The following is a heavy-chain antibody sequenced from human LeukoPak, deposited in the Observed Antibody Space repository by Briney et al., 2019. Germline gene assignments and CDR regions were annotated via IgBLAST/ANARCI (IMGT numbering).Heavy chain of an antibody. CDR2: SSATGGST. CDR1: GFTFSSYA. D-gene: IGHD5-18*01. Sequence: PGGSLRLSCAASGFTFSSYAMSWVRQAPGKGLEWLSSSSATGGSTYYADSVKGRFTISRDNSKNTLYMQMNSLRVEDTAIYYCAKDGAIYSYGINWFDPWGQGTLVTVSS. V-gene: IGHV3-23*01. CDR3: AKDGAIYSYGINWFDP. J-gene: IGHJ5*02.